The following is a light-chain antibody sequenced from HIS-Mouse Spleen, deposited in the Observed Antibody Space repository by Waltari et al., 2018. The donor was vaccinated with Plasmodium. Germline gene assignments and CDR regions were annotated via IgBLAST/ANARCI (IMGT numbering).Light chain of an antibody. CDR3: CSYAGSSTVVV. V-gene: IGLV2-23*03. J-gene: IGLJ2*01. Sequence: QSALTQPASVSGSPGQSITISCTGTSSDVGSYNLVSWYQQHPGKAPKRMIYEGSKRPSGVANRVSGSKSGNTASLTISGLQAEDEADYYCCSYAGSSTVVVFGGGTKLTVL. CDR2: EGS. CDR1: SSDVGSYNL.